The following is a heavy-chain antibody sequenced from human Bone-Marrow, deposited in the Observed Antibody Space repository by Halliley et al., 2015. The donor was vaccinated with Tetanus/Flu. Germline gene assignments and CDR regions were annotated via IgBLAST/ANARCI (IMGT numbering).Heavy chain of an antibody. V-gene: IGHV4-59*09. Sequence: YYSGSPNYNPPLKSRVTISIDTSKNQFSLKLTSVTAADTAVYYCARGGYCSGGRCYDQNFDFWGQGTLVTVSS. CDR2: YYSGSP. CDR3: ARGGYCSGGRCYDQNFDF. J-gene: IGHJ4*02. D-gene: IGHD2-15*01.